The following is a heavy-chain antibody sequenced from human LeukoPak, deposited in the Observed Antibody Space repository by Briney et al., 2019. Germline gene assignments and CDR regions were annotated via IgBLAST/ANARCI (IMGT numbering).Heavy chain of an antibody. D-gene: IGHD6-19*01. Sequence: GGSLRLSCAASGFTLSTYAMSWVRQAPGKGLEWISGSGGRTYYAGSVKGRFTISRDNSKNTLYLQMNSLSAEDTAVYYCARGPPVPRGWYWAYWGQGTLVTASS. CDR2: SGSGGRT. J-gene: IGHJ4*02. CDR3: ARGPPVPRGWYWAY. V-gene: IGHV3-23*01. CDR1: GFTLSTYA.